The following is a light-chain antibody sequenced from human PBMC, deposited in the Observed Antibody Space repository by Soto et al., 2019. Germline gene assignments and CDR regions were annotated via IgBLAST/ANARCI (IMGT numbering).Light chain of an antibody. CDR1: SSNIGSNY. Sequence: QSVLTQPPSASGTPGQRVTISCSGSSSNIGSNYVYWYQQLPGTAPKLLIYRNNQRPSGVTDRFSGSKSGTSASLAISGLRSEDEADYYCAARDDSLSGPVFGGGTQLTVL. CDR2: RNN. V-gene: IGLV1-47*01. J-gene: IGLJ7*01. CDR3: AARDDSLSGPV.